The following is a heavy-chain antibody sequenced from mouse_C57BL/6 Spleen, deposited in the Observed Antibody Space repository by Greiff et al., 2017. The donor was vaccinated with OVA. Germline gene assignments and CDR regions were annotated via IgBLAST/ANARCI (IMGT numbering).Heavy chain of an antibody. V-gene: IGHV1-18*01. J-gene: IGHJ3*01. D-gene: IGHD2-1*01. Sequence: EVKLQESGPELVKPGASVKIPCKASGYTFTDYNMDWVKQSPGKSLEWIGDINPNNGGTIYNQKFKGKATLTVDKSSSTAYMELRSLTSEDTAVYYCARDYGNFPWFAYWGQGTLVTVSA. CDR2: INPNNGGT. CDR1: GYTFTDYN. CDR3: ARDYGNFPWFAY.